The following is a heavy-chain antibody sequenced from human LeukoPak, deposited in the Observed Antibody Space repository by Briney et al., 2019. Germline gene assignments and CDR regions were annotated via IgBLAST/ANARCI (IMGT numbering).Heavy chain of an antibody. J-gene: IGHJ3*02. D-gene: IGHD2-2*01. CDR3: VRDGGVVPVAMPDAFDI. CDR2: IYSDGTT. V-gene: IGHV3-53*01. Sequence: GGSLRISCAASGFTVSNNYFSWVRQAPTNGLQWVSAIYSDGTTYYAESVKGRFTISRDNSKNTLYLQMNSLRADDTAVYYCVRDGGVVPVAMPDAFDIWGQGTMVTVSS. CDR1: GFTVSNNY.